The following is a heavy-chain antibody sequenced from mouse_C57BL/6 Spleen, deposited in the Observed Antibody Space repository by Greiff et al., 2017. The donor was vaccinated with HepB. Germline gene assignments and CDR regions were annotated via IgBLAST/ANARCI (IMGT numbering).Heavy chain of an antibody. Sequence: QIQLQQPGAELVKPGASVKISCKASGYTFTSYWITWVKQRPGKGLEWIGDIYPGSGSTNYNEKFKSKATQTVDTSSSTAYMQLSSLTSEESAVYYRAIITTVVAPCYYDYWGQGTTLTVSS. V-gene: IGHV1-55*01. J-gene: IGHJ2*01. CDR1: GYTFTSYW. CDR2: IYPGSGST. D-gene: IGHD1-1*01. CDR3: AIITTVVAPCYYDY.